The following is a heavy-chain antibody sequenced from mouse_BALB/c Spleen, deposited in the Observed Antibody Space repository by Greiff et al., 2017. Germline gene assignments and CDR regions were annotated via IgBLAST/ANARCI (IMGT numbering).Heavy chain of an antibody. J-gene: IGHJ4*01. CDR2: IWWNDDK. V-gene: IGHV8-8*01. D-gene: IGHD2-14*01. CDR3: ARIGVPDYAMDY. CDR1: GFSLSTSGMT. Sequence: QVTLKESGPGILQPSQTLSLTCSFSGFSLSTSGMTVGWIRQPSGKGLEWLAHIWWNDDKYYNPALKSRLTISKDTSNNQVFLKIASVVTADTATYYCARIGVPDYAMDYWGQGTSVTVSS.